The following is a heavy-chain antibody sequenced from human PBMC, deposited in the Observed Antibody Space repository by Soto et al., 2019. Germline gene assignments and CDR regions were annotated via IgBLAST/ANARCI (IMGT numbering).Heavy chain of an antibody. J-gene: IGHJ4*02. V-gene: IGHV3-30*18. CDR3: AKDLSSSWPPDY. Sequence: HVQLVESGGGVVQPGRSLRLSCAASGFIFSSYGMHWVRQAPGKGLEWVAVISYDGGYKLYADAVKGRFTVSRDNSKNTVYLQMISLRVEDTAMYYCAKDLSSSWPPDYWGQGTLVTVSS. CDR1: GFIFSSYG. CDR2: ISYDGGYK. D-gene: IGHD6-13*01.